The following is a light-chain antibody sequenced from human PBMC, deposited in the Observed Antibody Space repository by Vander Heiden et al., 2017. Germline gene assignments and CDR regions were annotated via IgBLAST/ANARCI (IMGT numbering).Light chain of an antibody. J-gene: IGKJ5*01. Sequence: EIVLTQYPATLSLSPGERCTLSCRASQSVTSELAWYQQKPGQAPRLLIYDAFKKATGLTARFSGSGSGTAFTLTITSLEPEDLALYNCQSRRNFGQGTRLEIK. V-gene: IGKV3-11*01. CDR3: QSRRN. CDR2: DAF. CDR1: QSVTSE.